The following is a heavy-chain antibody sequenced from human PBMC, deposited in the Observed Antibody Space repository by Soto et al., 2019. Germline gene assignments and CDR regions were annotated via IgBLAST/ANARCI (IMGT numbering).Heavy chain of an antibody. D-gene: IGHD6-13*01. Sequence: GESLKISCKGSGYSFTSYWIGWVRQMPGKGLEWMGIIYPGDSDTRYSPSFQGQVTISADKSISTAYLQWSSLKASDTAMYYCASSRSDPYYYMDVWGKGTTVTVSS. CDR3: ASSRSDPYYYMDV. CDR2: IYPGDSDT. CDR1: GYSFTSYW. V-gene: IGHV5-51*01. J-gene: IGHJ6*03.